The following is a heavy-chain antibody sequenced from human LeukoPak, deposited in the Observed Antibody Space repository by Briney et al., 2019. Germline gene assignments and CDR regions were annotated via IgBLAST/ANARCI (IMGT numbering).Heavy chain of an antibody. CDR3: ARVGASYFGEGIFGGYSDY. V-gene: IGHV4-34*01. D-gene: IGHD2-15*01. CDR1: GGSFSGYY. CDR2: INHSGST. J-gene: IGHJ4*02. Sequence: SETLSLTCAVYGGSFSGYYWSWIRQPPGKGLEWIGEINHSGSTNYNPSLKSRVTISVDTSKNQFSLKLSSVPAADTAVYYCARVGASYFGEGIFGGYSDYWGQGTLVTVSS.